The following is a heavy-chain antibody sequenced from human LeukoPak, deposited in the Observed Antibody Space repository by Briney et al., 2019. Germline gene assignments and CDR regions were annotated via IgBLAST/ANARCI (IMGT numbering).Heavy chain of an antibody. J-gene: IGHJ4*02. CDR1: GFTFSNVD. V-gene: IGHV3-15*01. Sequence: GGSLRLSCAASGFTFSNVDMSWVRQAPGKGLERVGRIKDKTDGGTIDYAAPVNGRFTISRDDSKTTLYLQMNSLKTADSAVYFCTTIIWDSTPDYWGQGTLVTVSS. CDR2: IKDKTDGGTI. D-gene: IGHD1-26*01. CDR3: TTIIWDSTPDY.